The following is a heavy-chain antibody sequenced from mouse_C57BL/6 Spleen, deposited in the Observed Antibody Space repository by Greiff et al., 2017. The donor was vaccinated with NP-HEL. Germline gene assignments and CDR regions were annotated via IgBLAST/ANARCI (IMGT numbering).Heavy chain of an antibody. V-gene: IGHV5-12*01. CDR3: ARQEDDYDEDWFAY. CDR1: GFTFSDYY. J-gene: IGHJ3*01. CDR2: ISNGGGST. D-gene: IGHD2-4*01. Sequence: EVQRVESGGGLVQPGGSLKLSCAASGFTFSDYYMYWVRQTPEKRLEWVAYISNGGGSTYYLDTVKGRFTISRDNAKNTLYLQMSRLKSEDTAMYYCARQEDDYDEDWFAYWGQGTLVTVSA.